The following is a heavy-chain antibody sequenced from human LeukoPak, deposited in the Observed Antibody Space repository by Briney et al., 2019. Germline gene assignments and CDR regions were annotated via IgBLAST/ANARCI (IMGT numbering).Heavy chain of an antibody. Sequence: GRSLRLSCAASGFTFDDYAMHWVRQAPGKGLEWVSGISWNSGSIGYADSVKGRFTISRDNAKNSLYLQMNSLRAEDTALYYCAKDTGGTAARPGGMDVWGQGTTVTVSS. V-gene: IGHV3-9*01. J-gene: IGHJ6*02. CDR1: GFTFDDYA. D-gene: IGHD6-6*01. CDR2: ISWNSGSI. CDR3: AKDTGGTAARPGGMDV.